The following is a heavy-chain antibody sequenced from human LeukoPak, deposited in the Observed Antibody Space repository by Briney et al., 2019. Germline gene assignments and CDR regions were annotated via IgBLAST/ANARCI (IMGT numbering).Heavy chain of an antibody. CDR1: GGSISSYY. CDR2: IYYSGRT. V-gene: IGHV4-59*08. J-gene: IGHJ4*02. Sequence: SETLSLTYTVSGGSISSYYWSWIRQPPGKGLEWIGYIYYSGRTNYNPSLKSRVTISVDTSKNQFSLKLSSVTAADTAVYYCARLYYDSSGYYYARSPGYYFDHWGQGTLVTVSS. CDR3: ARLYYDSSGYYYARSPGYYFDH. D-gene: IGHD3-22*01.